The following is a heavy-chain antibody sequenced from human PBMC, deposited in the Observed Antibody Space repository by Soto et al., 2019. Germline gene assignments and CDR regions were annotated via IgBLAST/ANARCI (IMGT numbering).Heavy chain of an antibody. CDR2: IIPIFGTA. V-gene: IGHV1-69*13. D-gene: IGHD2-8*01. CDR1: GGTFSSYA. CDR3: ARGPRHCTNGVCYKGDYYFVY. Sequence: SVKVSCKASGGTFSSYAISWVRQAPGQGLEWMGGIIPIFGTANYAQKFQGRVTITADESTSTADMELSSLRSEDTAVYYCARGPRHCTNGVCYKGDYYFVYWGQGTLVTVSS. J-gene: IGHJ4*02.